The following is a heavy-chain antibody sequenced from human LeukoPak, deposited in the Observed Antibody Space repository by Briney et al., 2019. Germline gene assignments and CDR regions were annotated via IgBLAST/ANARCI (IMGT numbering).Heavy chain of an antibody. D-gene: IGHD1-26*01. J-gene: IGHJ1*01. V-gene: IGHV4-39*01. Sequence: SETLSLTCTISSGSISSSSYYWGWIRQPPGKGLEWIGSIYYSGSTYYNPSLKSRVTISVDTSKNQFSLKLSSVTAADTAVYYCARHMSGSYYPLAEYFQHWGQGTLVTVSS. CDR3: ARHMSGSYYPLAEYFQH. CDR2: IYYSGST. CDR1: SGSISSSSYY.